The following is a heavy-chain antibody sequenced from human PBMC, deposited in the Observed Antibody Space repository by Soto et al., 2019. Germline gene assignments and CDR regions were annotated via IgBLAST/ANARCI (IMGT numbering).Heavy chain of an antibody. CDR1: GFTFDNYA. V-gene: IGHV3-9*01. CDR2: ISWNGGSI. D-gene: IGHD5-12*01. CDR3: TKDLSYSGYDTTYFDS. Sequence: GGSLRLSCAASGFTFDNYAMHWVRQAPGKGLEWVSGISWNGGSIGYADSVKGRFTISRDNAKNSLYLQMNSLRAEDTALYYCTKDLSYSGYDTTYFDSWGQGALVTVS. J-gene: IGHJ4*02.